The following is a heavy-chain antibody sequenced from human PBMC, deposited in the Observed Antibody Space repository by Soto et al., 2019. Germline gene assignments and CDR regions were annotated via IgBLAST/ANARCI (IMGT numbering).Heavy chain of an antibody. V-gene: IGHV3-15*07. CDR2: LKSKTDGGTT. Sequence: EVQLVESGGGLVKPGGSLRLSFAASGFTFSNAWMNWVRQAPGKGLEWVGRLKSKTDGGTTDYAAPVKGRFTISRDDSKNTLYLQMNSLKTEDTAVYYCTPLALKYSSGWYEFSDWGQGTLVTVSS. D-gene: IGHD6-19*01. J-gene: IGHJ4*02. CDR3: TPLALKYSSGWYEFSD. CDR1: GFTFSNAW.